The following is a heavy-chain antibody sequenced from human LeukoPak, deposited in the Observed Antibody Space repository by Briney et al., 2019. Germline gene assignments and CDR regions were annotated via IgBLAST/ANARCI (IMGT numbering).Heavy chain of an antibody. D-gene: IGHD3-22*01. CDR1: GFTFNNYA. CDR2: TAGSGISK. J-gene: IGHJ4*02. Sequence: GGSLRLSCVASGFTFNNYAMSWVRQAPGRGLEWASSTAGSGISKGYADSVKGRFTISKDKSKNTLYLQMDNLRAEDTGVYFCARLPTFYYDSSGYHYDYWGQGTLVTVSS. V-gene: IGHV3-23*01. CDR3: ARLPTFYYDSSGYHYDY.